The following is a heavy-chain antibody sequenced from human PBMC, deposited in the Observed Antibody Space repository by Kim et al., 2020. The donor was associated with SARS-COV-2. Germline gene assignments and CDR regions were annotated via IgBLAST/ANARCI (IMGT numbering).Heavy chain of an antibody. J-gene: IGHJ4*02. CDR3: ASTVLGEIY. CDR2: INQDGSKS. D-gene: IGHD3-16*01. V-gene: IGHV3-7*03. CDR1: GFTFSHDW. Sequence: GGSLRLSCAASGFTFSHDWMTWVRQAPGKGLEWVANINQDGSKSYYADSVKGRFTISRANAKNFLYLQMNSLRAEDTAVYYCASTVLGEIYCGQGTVVSV.